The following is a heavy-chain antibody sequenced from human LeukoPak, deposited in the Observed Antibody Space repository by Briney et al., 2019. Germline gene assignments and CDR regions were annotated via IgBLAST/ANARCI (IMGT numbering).Heavy chain of an antibody. CDR2: IKGDGSET. CDR3: AREEVKSFDN. Sequence: GGSLRLSCAASGFTFNIYWMTWVRQAPGKGLEWVANIKGDGSETSYVTSVRGRFTISRDNAKNSLYLQMNNLRVEDTAVYYCAREEVKSFDNWGQGTLVTVSS. CDR1: GFTFNIYW. V-gene: IGHV3-7*03. J-gene: IGHJ4*02.